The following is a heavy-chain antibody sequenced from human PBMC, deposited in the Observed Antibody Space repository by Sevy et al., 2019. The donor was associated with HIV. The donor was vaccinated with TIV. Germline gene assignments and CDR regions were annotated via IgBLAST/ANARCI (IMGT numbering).Heavy chain of an antibody. CDR3: ARSYSSSWYILYYFEY. V-gene: IGHV3-21*01. D-gene: IGHD6-13*01. CDR2: IGSSNSYI. J-gene: IGHJ4*02. CDR1: GFSFSSYS. Sequence: GGSLRLSCAASGFSFSSYSVSWVRQAPGKGLEWVASIGSSNSYIYYADSVKGRFTISGDNAKNSLFLHMNTLRAEDTAVYYCARSYSSSWYILYYFEYWGQGTPVTVSS.